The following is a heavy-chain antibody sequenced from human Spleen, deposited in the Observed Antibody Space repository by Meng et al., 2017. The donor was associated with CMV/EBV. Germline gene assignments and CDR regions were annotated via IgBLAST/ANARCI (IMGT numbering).Heavy chain of an antibody. CDR1: GYTFTSYD. V-gene: IGHV1-8*03. D-gene: IGHD2-2*01. J-gene: IGHJ4*02. Sequence: ASVKVSCKASGYTFTSYDINWVRQATGQGLEWMGWMNPNSGNTGYAQKFQGRVTITRNTSISTAYMELSSLRSEDTAVYYCARSLGAAARVGLDYWGQGTLVTVSS. CDR2: MNPNSGNT. CDR3: ARSLGAAARVGLDY.